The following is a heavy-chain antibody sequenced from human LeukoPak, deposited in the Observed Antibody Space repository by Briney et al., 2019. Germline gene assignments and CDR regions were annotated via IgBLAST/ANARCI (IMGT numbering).Heavy chain of an antibody. CDR2: IYYSGST. J-gene: IGHJ4*02. CDR3: ARLGYCSGGSCWPFDY. Sequence: PSETLSLTCTVSGGSISSYYWGWIRQPPGKGLEWIGSIYYSGSTYYNPSLKSRVTISVDTSKNQFSLKLSSVTAADTAVYYCARLGYCSGGSCWPFDYWGQGTLVTVSS. D-gene: IGHD2-15*01. CDR1: GGSISSYY. V-gene: IGHV4-39*01.